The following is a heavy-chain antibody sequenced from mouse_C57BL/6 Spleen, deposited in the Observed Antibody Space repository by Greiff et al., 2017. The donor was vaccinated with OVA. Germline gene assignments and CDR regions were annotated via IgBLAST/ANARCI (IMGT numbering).Heavy chain of an antibody. Sequence: EVQLMESGGGLVQPGGSLSLSCAASGFTFTDYYMSWVRQPPGKALEWLGFIRNKANGYTTEYSASVKGRFTISRDNSQSILYLQMNALRAEDSATYYCARYLGRAMDYWGQGTSVTVSS. J-gene: IGHJ4*01. CDR3: ARYLGRAMDY. V-gene: IGHV7-3*01. D-gene: IGHD4-1*01. CDR1: GFTFTDYY. CDR2: IRNKANGYTT.